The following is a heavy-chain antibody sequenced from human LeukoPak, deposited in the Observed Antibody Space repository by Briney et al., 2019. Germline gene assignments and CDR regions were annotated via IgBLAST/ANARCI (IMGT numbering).Heavy chain of an antibody. D-gene: IGHD2-15*01. CDR1: GGSISSYY. Sequence: PSETLSLTCTVSGGSISSYYWSWIRQPPGKELEWIGYIYYSGSTNYNPSLKSRVTISVDTSKNQFSLKLSSVTAADTAVYYCARVSGGYCSGGSCYSPIDPWGQGTLVTVSP. V-gene: IGHV4-59*01. CDR2: IYYSGST. CDR3: ARVSGGYCSGGSCYSPIDP. J-gene: IGHJ5*02.